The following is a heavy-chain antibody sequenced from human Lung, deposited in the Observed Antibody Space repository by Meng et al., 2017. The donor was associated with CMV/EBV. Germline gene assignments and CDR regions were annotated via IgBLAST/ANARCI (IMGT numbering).Heavy chain of an antibody. V-gene: IGHV4-30-4*01. D-gene: IGHD5-18*01. CDR3: ARGSNTAMAYFDS. CDR2: VYYTGGT. CDR1: GGSITGGDYY. J-gene: IGHJ4*02. Sequence: QLHQQEPGQGLVKASQTLSLTCTASGGSITGGDYYWSWIRQPPGKGLEWIGCVYYTGGTYDNPSLKSRLSMSVDTSNNQFFLNLTSVTAADTAFYFCARGSNTAMAYFDSWGLGTLVTVSS.